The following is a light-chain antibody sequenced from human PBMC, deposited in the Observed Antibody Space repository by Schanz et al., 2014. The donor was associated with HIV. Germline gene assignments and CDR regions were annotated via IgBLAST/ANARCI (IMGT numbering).Light chain of an antibody. CDR3: QQSYIIPYT. V-gene: IGKV1-5*03. Sequence: DIQMTQSPSSLSASVGDRVTITCRASQSVSWFLNWYQQKPGKPPKLLIYKASSLDSGVPSRFSGSGSGTEFTLTISSLQPDDFATYYCQQSYIIPYTFGQGTKLEIK. CDR2: KAS. J-gene: IGKJ2*01. CDR1: QSVSWF.